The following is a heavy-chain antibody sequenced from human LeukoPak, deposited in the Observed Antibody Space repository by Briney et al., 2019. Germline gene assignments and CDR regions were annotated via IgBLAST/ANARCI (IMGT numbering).Heavy chain of an antibody. Sequence: PGGSLRLSCAASGFTFSSYAMSWVRQAPGKGLEWVSAISGSGGSTYYADSVKGRFTISRDNSKNTLYLQMNSLRAEDTAVYYCAKAEFWLGYYYYYYGMDVWGQGTTVTVSS. CDR1: GFTFSSYA. J-gene: IGHJ6*02. V-gene: IGHV3-23*01. CDR3: AKAEFWLGYYYYYYGMDV. D-gene: IGHD3-10*01. CDR2: ISGSGGST.